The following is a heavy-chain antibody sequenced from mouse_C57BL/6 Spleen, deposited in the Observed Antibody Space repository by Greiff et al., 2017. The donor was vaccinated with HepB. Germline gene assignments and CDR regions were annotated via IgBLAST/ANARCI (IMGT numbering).Heavy chain of an antibody. CDR2: INPNNGGT. CDR1: GYTFTDYY. CDR3: ARDGALRKFDY. V-gene: IGHV1-26*01. J-gene: IGHJ2*01. Sequence: VQLQQSGPELVKPGASVKISCKASGYTFTDYYMNWVKQSHGKSLEWIGDINPNNGGTSYNQKFKGKDTLTVDKSTSTAYMELRSVTSEDSAGYYCARDGALRKFDYWGQGTTLTVSS. D-gene: IGHD2-12*01.